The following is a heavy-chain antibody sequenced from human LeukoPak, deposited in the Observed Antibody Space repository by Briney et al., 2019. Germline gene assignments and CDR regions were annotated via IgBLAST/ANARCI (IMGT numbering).Heavy chain of an antibody. CDR3: VRGGRAATDNYFDP. Sequence: SETLSLTCAVSGDSISSYFWNWIRQPAGKGLERIGRIYTSGNTNYSPSLRSRVTMSVDTSKNQFSLKLSSVTAADTAVYYCVRGGRAATDNYFDPWGQGTLVTVSS. J-gene: IGHJ5*02. CDR1: GDSISSYF. V-gene: IGHV4-4*07. CDR2: IYTSGNT. D-gene: IGHD1-1*01.